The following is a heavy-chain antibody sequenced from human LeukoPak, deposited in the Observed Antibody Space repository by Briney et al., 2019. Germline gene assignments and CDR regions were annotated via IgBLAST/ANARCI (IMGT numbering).Heavy chain of an antibody. V-gene: IGHV1-2*06. CDR3: ARFVDTAMDAFDI. D-gene: IGHD5-18*01. J-gene: IGHJ3*02. CDR1: GYTFTGYY. CDR2: INPNSGGT. Sequence: GASVKVSCKASGYTFTGYYMHWVRQAPGQGLEWMGRINPNSGGTNYAQKFQGRVTMTRDTSISTAYMKLSRLRSDDTAVYYCARFVDTAMDAFDIWGQGTMVTVSS.